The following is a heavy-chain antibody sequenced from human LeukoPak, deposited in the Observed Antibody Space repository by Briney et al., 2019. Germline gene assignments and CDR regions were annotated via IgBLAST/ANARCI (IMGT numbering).Heavy chain of an antibody. CDR3: ASCSGGSCYFPRY. D-gene: IGHD2-15*01. CDR2: INHSGST. CDR1: GGSFSGYY. Sequence: SETLSLTCAVYGGSFSGYYWSWIRQPPGKGLEWIGEINHSGSTNYNPSLKSRVTISVDTSKNQFSLKLSSVTAADTAVYYCASCSGGSCYFPRYWGQGTLVTVSS. J-gene: IGHJ4*02. V-gene: IGHV4-34*01.